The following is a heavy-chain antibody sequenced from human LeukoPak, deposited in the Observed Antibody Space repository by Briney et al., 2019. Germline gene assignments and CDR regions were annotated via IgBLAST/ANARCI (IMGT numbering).Heavy chain of an antibody. J-gene: IGHJ4*02. CDR1: GGTFSSYA. CDR2: IIPIFGTA. D-gene: IGHD5-24*01. CDR3: ARMGDGYNQYYFDY. V-gene: IGHV1-69*05. Sequence: ASVKVSCKASGGTFSSYAISWVRQAPGQGLEWMGGIIPIFGTANYAQELQGRVTITTDESTSTAYMELSSLRSEDTAVYYCARMGDGYNQYYFDYWGQGTLVTVSS.